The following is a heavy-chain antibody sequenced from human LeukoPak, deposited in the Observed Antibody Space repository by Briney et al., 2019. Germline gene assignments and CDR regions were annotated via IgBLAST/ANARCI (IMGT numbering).Heavy chain of an antibody. CDR2: IYTSGST. J-gene: IGHJ5*02. CDR1: GGSISSYY. Sequence: PSETLSLTCTVSGGSISSYYWSWIRQSAGKGLEWIGRIYTSGSTNYNPSLKSRVTMSVDTSKNQFSLKLSSVTDADTAVYYCARDSRRYSSSWYDNDNWFDPWGQGTLVTVSS. V-gene: IGHV4-4*07. D-gene: IGHD6-13*01. CDR3: ARDSRRYSSSWYDNDNWFDP.